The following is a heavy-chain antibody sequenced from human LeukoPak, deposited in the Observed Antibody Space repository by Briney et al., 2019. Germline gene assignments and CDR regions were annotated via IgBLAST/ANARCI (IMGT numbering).Heavy chain of an antibody. CDR1: GGSISSSIYY. Sequence: RSSETLSLTCTVSGGSISSSIYYWGWIRQPPGKGLEWIGSVYYSGSTYYNPSLKSRVTISVDTSKNQFSLKLSSVTAADTAVFYCARQPTHYYYYMDVWGKGTTVTVSS. V-gene: IGHV4-39*01. CDR3: ARQPTHYYYYMDV. CDR2: VYYSGST. J-gene: IGHJ6*03.